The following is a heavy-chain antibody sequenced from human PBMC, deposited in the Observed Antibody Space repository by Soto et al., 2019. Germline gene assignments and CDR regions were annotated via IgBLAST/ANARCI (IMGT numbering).Heavy chain of an antibody. CDR3: ARDREYYDSSGYSPDFDY. CDR2: INPDGSYT. D-gene: IGHD3-22*01. J-gene: IGHJ4*02. Sequence: LRLSCAASGFTFSNYWIHWVRQAPGKGLVWVSRINPDGSYTSYADSVKGRFTISRDNAKSTLYLQMNSLRAEDTAVYYCARDREYYDSSGYSPDFDYWGQGTQVTVSS. V-gene: IGHV3-74*01. CDR1: GFTFSNYW.